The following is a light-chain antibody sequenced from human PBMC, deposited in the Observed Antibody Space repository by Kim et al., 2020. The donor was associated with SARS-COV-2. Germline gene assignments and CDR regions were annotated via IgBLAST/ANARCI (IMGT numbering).Light chain of an antibody. J-gene: IGLJ2*01. CDR3: CSYAAGPVV. V-gene: IGLV2-23*01. Sequence: QSALTQPASVSGSPGQSITISCTGNSSDFETYKLVSWYQNHPGKAPKLLIYEAYKRPSGVSNRFSGSRSADTASLTVSGLQAEDEADYYCCSYAAGPVVFGGGTKVTVL. CDR2: EAY. CDR1: SSDFETYKL.